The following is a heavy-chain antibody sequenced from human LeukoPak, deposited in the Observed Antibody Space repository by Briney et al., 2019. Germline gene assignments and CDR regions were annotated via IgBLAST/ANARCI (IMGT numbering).Heavy chain of an antibody. Sequence: SETLSLTCTVSGGSVSSADYYWSWIRQPPGKGLEWIGYIYYSGSTNYNPSLKSRVTISVDTSKNQFSLKLSSVTAADTAVYYCARTSDYYGSGSYYNAYGMDVWGQGTTVTVSS. CDR3: ARTSDYYGSGSYYNAYGMDV. D-gene: IGHD3-10*01. CDR1: GGSVSSADYY. J-gene: IGHJ6*02. CDR2: IYYSGST. V-gene: IGHV4-61*08.